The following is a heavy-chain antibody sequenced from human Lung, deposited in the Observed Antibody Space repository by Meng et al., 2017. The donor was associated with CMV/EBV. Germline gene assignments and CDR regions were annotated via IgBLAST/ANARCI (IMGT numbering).Heavy chain of an antibody. CDR3: ARRGPSYCGVDCLAWFDP. D-gene: IGHD2-21*01. J-gene: IGHJ5*02. V-gene: IGHV1-18*01. CDR2: IRVYNGDT. CDR1: GYTFTSSG. Sequence: ASVKVSCKASGYTFTSSGINWVRQAPGQGLEWMGWIRVYNGDTKYAQKFQGRVTMTTDTSTSTAYMELRSLRSDDTAVYYCARRGPSYCGVDCLAWFDPWGQGTLVTVSS.